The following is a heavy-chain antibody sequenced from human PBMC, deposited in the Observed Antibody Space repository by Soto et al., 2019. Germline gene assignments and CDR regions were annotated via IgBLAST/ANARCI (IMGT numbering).Heavy chain of an antibody. D-gene: IGHD5-12*01. CDR3: AIPTEMATNGTNYYYYGMDV. V-gene: IGHV4-34*01. J-gene: IGHJ6*02. CDR1: GGSFSGYY. CDR2: INHSGST. Sequence: QVQLQQWGAGLLKPSETLSLTCAVYGGSFSGYYWSWIRQPPGKGLEWIGEINHSGSTNYNPSLKSRHTISVDTSENQFSLKLSSVTAADTAVYYCAIPTEMATNGTNYYYYGMDVWGQGTTVTVSS.